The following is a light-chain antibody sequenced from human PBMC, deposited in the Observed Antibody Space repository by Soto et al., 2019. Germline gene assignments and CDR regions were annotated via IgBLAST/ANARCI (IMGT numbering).Light chain of an antibody. CDR3: QQYGDSPYP. Sequence: EIVLTQSPATLSLSPGERATLSCRTSQSVSNSFAWYQQKPGQAPRLLIYGASYRATGIPHRFSGSGSGTDFTHTISRLEPEDFAVYYCQQYGDSPYPFGQGTNLEIK. V-gene: IGKV3-20*01. CDR2: GAS. J-gene: IGKJ2*01. CDR1: QSVSNS.